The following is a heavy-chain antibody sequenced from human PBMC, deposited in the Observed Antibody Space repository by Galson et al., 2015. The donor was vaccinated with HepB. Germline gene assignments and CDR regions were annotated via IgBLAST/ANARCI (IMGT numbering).Heavy chain of an antibody. CDR3: SYDILTGYPTNPNYYYGMDV. CDR1: GGTFSSYA. J-gene: IGHJ6*02. V-gene: IGHV1-69*13. D-gene: IGHD3-9*01. Sequence: SVKVSCKASGGTFSSYAISWVRQAPGQGLEWMGGIIPIFGTANYAQKFQGRVTITADESTSTAYMELSSLRSEDTAVYYCSYDILTGYPTNPNYYYGMDVWGQGTTVTVSS. CDR2: IIPIFGTA.